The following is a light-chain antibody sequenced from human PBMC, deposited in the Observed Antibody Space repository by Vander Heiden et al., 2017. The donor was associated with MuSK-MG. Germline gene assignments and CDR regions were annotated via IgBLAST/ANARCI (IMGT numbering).Light chain of an antibody. V-gene: IGKV3-20*01. Sequence: EIVLTQSPGTLSLSPGERATLSCRASQSVSSSYLAWYQQKPGQAPRLLIYGASSRATGIPCGSGTDFSLTISRLEPEDFAVYYCQQYGSSPYTFGQGTKLEIK. CDR2: GAS. CDR1: QSVSSSY. CDR3: QQYGSSPYT. J-gene: IGKJ2*01.